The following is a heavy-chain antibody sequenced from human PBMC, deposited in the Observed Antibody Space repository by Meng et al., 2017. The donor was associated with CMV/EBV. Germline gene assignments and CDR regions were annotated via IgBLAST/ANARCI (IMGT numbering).Heavy chain of an antibody. CDR3: ARGFRDAGGTYYYYGMDV. Sequence: ASVKVSCKASGYTFTSYDINWVRQATGQGPEWMGWMNPNSGNTGYAQKFQGRVTITRNTSISTAYMELSSLRSEDTAVYYCARGFRDAGGTYYYYGMDVWGQGTTVTVSS. J-gene: IGHJ6*02. CDR2: MNPNSGNT. V-gene: IGHV1-8*03. CDR1: GYTFTSYD. D-gene: IGHD5-24*01.